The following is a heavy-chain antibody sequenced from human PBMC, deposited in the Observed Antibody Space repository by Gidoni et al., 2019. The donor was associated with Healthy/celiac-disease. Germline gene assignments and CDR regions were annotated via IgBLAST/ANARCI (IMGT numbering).Heavy chain of an antibody. CDR3: ARGGEYSSGWIRDFDY. CDR2: IYYSGST. CDR1: GGSISSYY. V-gene: IGHV4-59*01. Sequence: QVQLQESGPGLVKPSATLSLPCPFSGGSISSYYWSWIRQPPGKGLELIGYIYYSGSTNYTPSLKSRVTIAVDTSKNQFSLKLSSVTAADTAVYYCARGGEYSSGWIRDFDYWGQGTLVTVSS. D-gene: IGHD6-19*01. J-gene: IGHJ4*02.